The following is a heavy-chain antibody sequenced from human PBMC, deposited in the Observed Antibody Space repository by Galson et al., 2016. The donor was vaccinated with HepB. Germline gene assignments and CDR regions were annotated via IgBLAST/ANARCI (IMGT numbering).Heavy chain of an antibody. V-gene: IGHV3-33*01. Sequence: SLRLSCAASGFTFKTYAMHWVRQAPGKGLDWVAVIWHDGSKKYFADSTKSRFTVSRDNSKNTLYLQMNSLSVEDTAVYYCARGDPWYSSGWGPDYWGQGTLVAVSS. D-gene: IGHD6-19*01. CDR3: ARGDPWYSSGWGPDY. J-gene: IGHJ4*02. CDR2: IWHDGSKK. CDR1: GFTFKTYA.